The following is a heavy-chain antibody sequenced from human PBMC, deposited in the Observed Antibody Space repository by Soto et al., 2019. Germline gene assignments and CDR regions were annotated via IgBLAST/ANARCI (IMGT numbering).Heavy chain of an antibody. J-gene: IGHJ6*02. D-gene: IGHD4-17*01. CDR3: ARNTKSAAGADYYGLDV. CDR1: GFTFGDRY. V-gene: IGHV3-11*01. Sequence: QGQLVESGGALVRPGGSLKLSFAASGFTFGDRYMSWIRQAPGKGLEWVSYVSSSGFTIYYADSVKGRFTISRDNAKKSLYLQMNSLRAEDTAVYYCARNTKSAAGADYYGLDVWGHGTTAIVSS. CDR2: VSSSGFTI.